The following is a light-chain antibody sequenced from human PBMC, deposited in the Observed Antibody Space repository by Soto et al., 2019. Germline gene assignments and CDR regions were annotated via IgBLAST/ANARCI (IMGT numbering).Light chain of an antibody. CDR2: GAS. V-gene: IGKV3D-15*01. J-gene: IGKJ1*01. CDR3: QQYKDWPWT. Sequence: EIVMTQSPVTLSVSPGERATLSCRASQSVSSNLAWYQQKPGQAPRLLIYGASSRATGIPGRFSGSESGTEFILTISSLQSEDFAIYYCQQYKDWPWTFGQGTKVEIK. CDR1: QSVSSN.